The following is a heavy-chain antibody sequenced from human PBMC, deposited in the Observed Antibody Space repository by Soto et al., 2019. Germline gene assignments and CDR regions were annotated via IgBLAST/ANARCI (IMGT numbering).Heavy chain of an antibody. D-gene: IGHD6-13*01. V-gene: IGHV4-39*02. CDR3: ARDGQGIAASRTFAFDI. J-gene: IGHJ3*02. CDR2: IYYSGST. CDR1: GYSISSSSYY. Sequence: PSETLSLTCTVSGYSISSSSYYWGWIRQPPGKGLEWIGSIYYSGSTYYNPSLKSRVTISVDTSKNQFSLKLSSVTAADTAVYYCARDGQGIAASRTFAFDIWGQGTMVTVSS.